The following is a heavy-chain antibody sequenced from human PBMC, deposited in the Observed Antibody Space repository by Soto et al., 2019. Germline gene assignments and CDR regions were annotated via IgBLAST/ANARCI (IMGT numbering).Heavy chain of an antibody. V-gene: IGHV1-69*13. CDR1: GYTFTNYA. D-gene: IGHD3-22*01. CDR3: ARDRSEGSGYYNHDAFDI. CDR2: ITPVFPTP. J-gene: IGHJ3*02. Sequence: ASVKVSCKASGYTFTNYAMYWVRQAPGQGLEWMGGITPVFPTPDYAQKFQGRVTITADESTGTAYMELRSLRSDDTAVYYCARDRSEGSGYYNHDAFDIWG.